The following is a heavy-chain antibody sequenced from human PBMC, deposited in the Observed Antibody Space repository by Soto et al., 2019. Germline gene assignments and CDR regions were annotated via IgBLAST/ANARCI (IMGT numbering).Heavy chain of an antibody. CDR3: AREYTSDAFDI. CDR1: GYSFTSYD. CDR2: MNPNSGNT. D-gene: IGHD1-1*01. V-gene: IGHV1-8*01. J-gene: IGHJ3*02. Sequence: DSVKVSCKASGYSFTSYDINWVRQATGQGLEWMGWMNPNSGNTGYAQKFQGRVTMTRNTSISTAYMELSSLRSEDTAVYYCAREYTSDAFDIWGQGTMVTVSS.